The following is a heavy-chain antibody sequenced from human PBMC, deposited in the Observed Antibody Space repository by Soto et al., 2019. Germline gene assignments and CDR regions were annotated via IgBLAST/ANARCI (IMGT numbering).Heavy chain of an antibody. V-gene: IGHV4-39*01. CDR3: ARHLYNPSIDPGIDY. J-gene: IGHJ4*02. CDR2: MYYSGST. D-gene: IGHD1-20*01. Sequence: SETLSLTCSVPGGYSSSSSYYWGWIRQPPGKGLEWIGSMYYSGSTYYNPSLESRVTVSVDTSKNQFSLKLRSVTAADTAVYYCARHLYNPSIDPGIDYWGQGTLVTVSS. CDR1: GGYSSSSSYY.